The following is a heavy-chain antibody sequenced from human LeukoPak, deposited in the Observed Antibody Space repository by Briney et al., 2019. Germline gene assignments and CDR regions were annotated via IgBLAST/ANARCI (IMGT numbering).Heavy chain of an antibody. V-gene: IGHV1-8*03. Sequence: ASVKVSCKASGYSFTNYDINWVRQATGQGLEWMGWMNPKSGDTGYSQKFQGRVFITRDTSINTAYMELSSLGSDDTAVYYCAREFGLWDGSGLIKDAFDIWGQGTMVTVSS. CDR3: AREFGLWDGSGLIKDAFDI. CDR1: GYSFTNYD. CDR2: MNPKSGDT. J-gene: IGHJ3*02. D-gene: IGHD3-10*01.